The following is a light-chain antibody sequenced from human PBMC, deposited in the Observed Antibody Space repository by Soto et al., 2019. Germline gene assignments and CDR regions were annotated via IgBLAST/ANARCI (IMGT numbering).Light chain of an antibody. CDR2: SNN. V-gene: IGLV1-44*01. CDR1: SSNIGSNA. J-gene: IGLJ1*01. Sequence: QSVLTQPPSASGTPGRRVTMSCSGSSSNIGSNAVNWYQQLPGTAPKLLIYSNNQRPSGVPDRFSGSKSGTSASLAIRGLQSGDEADYYCAAWDDSLNGHVFGTGTKLTVL. CDR3: AAWDDSLNGHV.